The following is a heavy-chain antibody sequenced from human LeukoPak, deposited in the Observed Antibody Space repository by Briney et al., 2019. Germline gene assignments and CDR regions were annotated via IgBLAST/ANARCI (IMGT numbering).Heavy chain of an antibody. CDR1: GFTFSSYS. J-gene: IGHJ4*02. V-gene: IGHV3-23*01. CDR3: AKGPLSHFDY. Sequence: GGSLRLSCAASGFTFSSYSMNWVRQAPGKGLEWVSGINGSGGSTYYAVSVKGRFTISRDNSKNTLYLQMNSLRAEDTAVYYCAKGPLSHFDYWGQGTLVTVPS. CDR2: INGSGGST. D-gene: IGHD2/OR15-2a*01.